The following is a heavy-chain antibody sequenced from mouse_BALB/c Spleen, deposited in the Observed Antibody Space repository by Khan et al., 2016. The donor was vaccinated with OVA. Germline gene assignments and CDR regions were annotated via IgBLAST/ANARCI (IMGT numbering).Heavy chain of an antibody. D-gene: IGHD1-1*01. CDR3: ARSVTITTVVATDFDY. J-gene: IGHJ2*01. CDR2: ISYSGRT. CDR1: GYSITSDYA. Sequence: EVQLVESGPGLVKPSQSLSLTCTVTGYSITSDYAWNWIRQSPGNQLEWMGYISYSGRTSYNPSLKSRISITRDTSKNQFFLQLNSVTTEDTATYYCARSVTITTVVATDFDYWGQGTTLTVSS. V-gene: IGHV3-2*02.